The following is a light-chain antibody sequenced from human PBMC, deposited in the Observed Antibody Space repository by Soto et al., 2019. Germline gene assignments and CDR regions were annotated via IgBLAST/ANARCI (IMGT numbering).Light chain of an antibody. Sequence: EIVMTQSPAALSVSPGEGATLSCRASQSVISNLAWYQQKPGQAPRLLIYGASTRATGISARFSGSGSGTELTPTISSLQSEDFADSYCEQYNNWTFTLGQGTKLEIK. CDR3: EQYNNWTFT. CDR1: QSVISN. V-gene: IGKV3-15*01. J-gene: IGKJ2*01. CDR2: GAS.